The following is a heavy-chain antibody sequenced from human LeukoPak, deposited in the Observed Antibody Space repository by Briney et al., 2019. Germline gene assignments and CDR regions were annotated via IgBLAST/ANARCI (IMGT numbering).Heavy chain of an antibody. CDR1: GGSISSDY. Sequence: SETLSLTCTVSGGSISSDYWTWIRQPAGKGLEWIGRIYISGNAYYNPSLKSRVTTSLDTSKNRFSLNLSSVTAADTAVYYCARAKYTTLPSAFDVWGQGTMVTVSS. CDR2: IYISGNA. V-gene: IGHV4-4*07. J-gene: IGHJ3*01. CDR3: ARAKYTTLPSAFDV. D-gene: IGHD1-1*01.